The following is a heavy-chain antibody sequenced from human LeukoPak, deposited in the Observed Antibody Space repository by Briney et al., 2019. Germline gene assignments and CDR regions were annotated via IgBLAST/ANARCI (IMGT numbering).Heavy chain of an antibody. D-gene: IGHD3-3*01. CDR2: IKQDGSEK. Sequence: SLRLSXAASGFTFSSYWMSWVRQAPGKGLEWVANIKQDGSEKYYVDSVKGRFTISRDNAKNSLYLQMNSLRAEDTAVYYCARDPNPYYDFWSGYLPNYYGMDVWGQGTTVTVSS. CDR3: ARDPNPYYDFWSGYLPNYYGMDV. J-gene: IGHJ6*02. CDR1: GFTFSSYW. V-gene: IGHV3-7*01.